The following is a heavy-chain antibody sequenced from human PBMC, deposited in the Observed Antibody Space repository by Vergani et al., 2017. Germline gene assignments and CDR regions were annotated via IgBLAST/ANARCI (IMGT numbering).Heavy chain of an antibody. CDR2: IGTAGDT. CDR3: AREPGAKTRLHHCGMDV. V-gene: IGHV3-13*01. J-gene: IGHJ6*02. CDR1: GFTFSSYD. D-gene: IGHD4-11*01. Sequence: EVQLVESGGGLVQPGGSLRLSCAASGFTFSSYDMHWVRQATGKGLEWVSAIGTAGDTYYPGSVKGRFTISRENAKNSLYLQMNSLRAGDTAVYYCAREPGAKTRLHHCGMDVWGQGTTVTVSS.